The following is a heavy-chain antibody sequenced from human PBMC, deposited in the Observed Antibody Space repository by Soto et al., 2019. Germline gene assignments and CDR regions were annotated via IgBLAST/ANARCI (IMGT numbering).Heavy chain of an antibody. V-gene: IGHV3-11*06. CDR2: IDKTSGHT. D-gene: IGHD5-18*01. Sequence: LRLSCAASGFIFSDYYMSWIRQGPGKGLEWVSYIDKTSGHTNYADSVKGRFTISRDNAKNSLFLQMNNLRPEDTAVYYCGRDGPSYGQVDNWGQGTLVTVSS. J-gene: IGHJ4*02. CDR1: GFIFSDYY. CDR3: GRDGPSYGQVDN.